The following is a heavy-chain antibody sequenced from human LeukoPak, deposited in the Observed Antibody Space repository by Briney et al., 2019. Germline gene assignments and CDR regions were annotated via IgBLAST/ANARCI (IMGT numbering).Heavy chain of an antibody. CDR1: GFTFSSYT. J-gene: IGHJ6*03. CDR2: ISSSSSYI. CDR3: ASTLCSDDNCYFDYYYYMDV. Sequence: PGGSLRLSCAASGFTFSSYTMNWVRQAPGKGLEWVSSISSSSSYIHYADSVKGRFTISRDNAKNSLDLQMNSLRADNTAVYYCASTLCSDDNCYFDYYYYMDVWGKGTTVTISS. V-gene: IGHV3-21*01. D-gene: IGHD2-15*01.